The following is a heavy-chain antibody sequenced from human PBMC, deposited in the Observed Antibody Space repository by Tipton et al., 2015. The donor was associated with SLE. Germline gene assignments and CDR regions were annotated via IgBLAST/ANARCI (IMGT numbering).Heavy chain of an antibody. V-gene: IGHV4-39*07. D-gene: IGHD2-15*01. CDR2: INYSGTT. CDR1: GGSISSSTYY. J-gene: IGHJ4*02. CDR3: ARGSVVADDF. Sequence: TLSLTCTVSGGSISSSTYYWGWIRQPPGKGLEWIGNINYSGTTYYNPSLRSRVTISVDTSKSQLSLKLTSVTAADTAVYYCARGSVVADDFWGQGTLVTVSS.